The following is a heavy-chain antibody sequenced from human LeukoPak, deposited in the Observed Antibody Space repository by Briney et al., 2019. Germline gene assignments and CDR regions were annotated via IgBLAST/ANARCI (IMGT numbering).Heavy chain of an antibody. D-gene: IGHD3-22*01. CDR3: ARDLPPYYDSSGYTLGHDAFDI. J-gene: IGHJ3*02. CDR2: IYHSGST. CDR1: GGSISSSNW. Sequence: SETLSLTCAVSGGSISSSNWWSWVRQPPGKGLEWIGEIYHSGSTNYNPSLKSRVTISVDKSKNQFSLKLSSVTAADTAVYYCARDLPPYYDSSGYTLGHDAFDIWGQGTMVTVSS. V-gene: IGHV4-4*02.